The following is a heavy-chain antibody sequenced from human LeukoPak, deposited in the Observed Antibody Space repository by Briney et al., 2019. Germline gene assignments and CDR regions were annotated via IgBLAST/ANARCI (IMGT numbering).Heavy chain of an antibody. CDR3: ARVTDDYGDYYYGMDV. CDR1: GYIFTGYY. V-gene: IGHV1-2*02. CDR2: INPNSGGT. J-gene: IGHJ6*02. D-gene: IGHD4-17*01. Sequence: ASVKVSCKASGYIFTGYYMHWVRQAPGQGLEWMGWINPNSGGTNYAQKFQGRVTMTRDTSISTAYMELSRLRSDDTAVYYCARVTDDYGDYYYGMDVWGQGTTVTVSS.